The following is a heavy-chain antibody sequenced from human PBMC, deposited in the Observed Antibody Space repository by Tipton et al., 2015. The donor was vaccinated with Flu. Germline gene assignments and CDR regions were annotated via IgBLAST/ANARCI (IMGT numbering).Heavy chain of an antibody. CDR2: INSDASSI. D-gene: IGHD6-19*01. CDR1: GFTVSSNY. J-gene: IGHJ4*02. CDR3: VRGSSGWYGIDY. V-gene: IGHV3-74*02. Sequence: QLVQSGGGLIQPGGSLRLSCAASGFTVSSNYMSWVRQAPGKGLVWVSRINSDASSIDYADSVKGRFTISRDNAKNTLYLQMNSLRAEDTAVYYCVRGSSGWYGIDYWGQGTLVTVSS.